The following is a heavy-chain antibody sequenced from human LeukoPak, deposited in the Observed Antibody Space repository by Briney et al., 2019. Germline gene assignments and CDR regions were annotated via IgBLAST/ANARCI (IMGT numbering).Heavy chain of an antibody. V-gene: IGHV3-74*01. CDR2: INDDGSIT. CDR3: ARGLGSPTDY. D-gene: IGHD1-26*01. CDR1: GFTFSSYY. Sequence: PGGSLRLSCAASGFTFSSYYMNWVRQAPGKGLVWVSRINDDGSITTYADSVKGRFTISRDNAKSTLYLQMNSLRAEDTAVYYCARGLGSPTDYWGQGTLVTVSS. J-gene: IGHJ4*02.